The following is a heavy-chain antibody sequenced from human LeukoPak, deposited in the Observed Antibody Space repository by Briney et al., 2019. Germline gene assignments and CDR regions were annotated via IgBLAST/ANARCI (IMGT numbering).Heavy chain of an antibody. CDR2: IIPIFGTA. V-gene: IGHV1-69*05. CDR1: GGTFSSYA. J-gene: IGHJ4*02. CDR3: ARVSSGSYYGGFDY. Sequence: ASVKVSCKASGGTFSSYAISWVRQAPGQGLEWMGGIIPIFGTANYAQKFQGRVTITTDESTSTAYMEPSSLRSEDTAVYYCARVSSGSYYGGFDYWGQGTLVTVSS. D-gene: IGHD3-10*02.